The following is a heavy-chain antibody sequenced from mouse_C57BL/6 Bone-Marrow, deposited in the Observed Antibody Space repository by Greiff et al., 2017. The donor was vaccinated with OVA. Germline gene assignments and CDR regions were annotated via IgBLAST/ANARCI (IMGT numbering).Heavy chain of an antibody. D-gene: IGHD1-1*01. CDR1: GYTFTSYG. CDR2: IYPRSGNT. Sequence: QVQLQQSGAELARPGASVKLSCKASGYTFTSYGISWVKQRTGQGLEWIGEIYPRSGNTYYNEKFKGKATLTADKSSSTAYMELRSLTSEDSAVDFCARYYGSYYFDYWGQGTTLTVSS. J-gene: IGHJ2*01. CDR3: ARYYGSYYFDY. V-gene: IGHV1-81*01.